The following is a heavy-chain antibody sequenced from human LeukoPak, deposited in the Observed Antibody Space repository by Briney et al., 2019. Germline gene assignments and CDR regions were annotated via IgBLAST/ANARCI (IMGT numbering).Heavy chain of an antibody. D-gene: IGHD3/OR15-3a*01. J-gene: IGHJ4*02. CDR1: GFTFSSHG. CDR3: VRDRDWGFDY. V-gene: IGHV3-30*02. Sequence: RAGGSPRLSCAASGFTFSSHGMHWVRQAPGKGLEWVTFIRSDGSSNYYGDSVKGRFTLSRDNFKNTLSLQMNSLRAEDTAVYYCVRDRDWGFDYWGQGTLVTVSS. CDR2: IRSDGSSN.